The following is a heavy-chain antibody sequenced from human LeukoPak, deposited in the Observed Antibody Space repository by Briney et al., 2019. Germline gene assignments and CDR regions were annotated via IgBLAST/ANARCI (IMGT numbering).Heavy chain of an antibody. CDR2: IYHSGST. CDR1: GGSISSGGYS. V-gene: IGHV4-30-2*01. Sequence: PSETLSLTCAVSGGSISSGGYSWSWIRQPPGKGLEWIGYIYHSGSTYYNPSIKSRVTISVDRSKNQFSLKLSSVTAADTAVYYCARLVAATGNFDYWGQGTLVTVSS. D-gene: IGHD6-13*01. J-gene: IGHJ4*02. CDR3: ARLVAATGNFDY.